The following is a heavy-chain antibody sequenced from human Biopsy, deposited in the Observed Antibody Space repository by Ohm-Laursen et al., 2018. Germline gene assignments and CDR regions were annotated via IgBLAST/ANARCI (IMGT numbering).Heavy chain of an antibody. V-gene: IGHV1-69*06. CDR1: GDTFSNYG. Sequence: SVKVSCKAPGDTFSNYGVNWVRQAPGQGLEWLGGNIPILGTGNYAQKFQDRVTVAADTSTSTATMELRGLRSDDPAGNYCAQKLTGSFHPWGQETLVTAS. CDR2: NIPILGTG. J-gene: IGHJ5*02. D-gene: IGHD2/OR15-2a*01. CDR3: AQKLTGSFHP.